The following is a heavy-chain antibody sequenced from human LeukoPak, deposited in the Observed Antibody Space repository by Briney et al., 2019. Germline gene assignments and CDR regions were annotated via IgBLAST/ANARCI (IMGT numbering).Heavy chain of an antibody. Sequence: SETLSLTCTVSGGSISSYYWSWIRQPPGKGLEWIGYIYYSGSTNYNPSLKSRVTISVDTSKNQFSLKLSSVTAADTAVYYCARCGGPTEWFDPWGQETLVTVSS. J-gene: IGHJ5*02. CDR3: ARCGGPTEWFDP. V-gene: IGHV4-59*08. D-gene: IGHD2-21*01. CDR1: GGSISSYY. CDR2: IYYSGST.